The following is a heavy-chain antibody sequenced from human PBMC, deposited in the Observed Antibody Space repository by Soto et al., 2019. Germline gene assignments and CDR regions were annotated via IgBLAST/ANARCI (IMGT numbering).Heavy chain of an antibody. D-gene: IGHD3-22*01. Sequence: SVKVSCKASGGTFSSYSISWVRQSPAQGLEWMGGIIPIFGTANYAQKFQGRVTITADESTSTAYMELSSLRSEDTAVYYSAREGEGNYYDSSGYYYVSRWFDPWGQGTLVTVSS. CDR2: IIPIFGTA. V-gene: IGHV1-69*13. CDR3: AREGEGNYYDSSGYYYVSRWFDP. CDR1: GGTFSSYS. J-gene: IGHJ5*02.